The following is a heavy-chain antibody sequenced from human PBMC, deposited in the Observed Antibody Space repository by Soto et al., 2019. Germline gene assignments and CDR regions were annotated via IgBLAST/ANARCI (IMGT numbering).Heavy chain of an antibody. CDR1: GYTLTSYA. CDR2: INAGNGNT. D-gene: IGHD3-16*01. CDR3: ARGLGLYYFDY. J-gene: IGHJ4*02. Sequence: QVQLVQSGAEVKKPGASVKVSCKASGYTLTSYAMHWVRQAPGQRLEWMGWINAGNGNTKYSQKFQGRVISTTDTSASTAYMEQSRLRAQDTAVYDWARGLGLYYFDYCGQGTLVAVSS. V-gene: IGHV1-3*01.